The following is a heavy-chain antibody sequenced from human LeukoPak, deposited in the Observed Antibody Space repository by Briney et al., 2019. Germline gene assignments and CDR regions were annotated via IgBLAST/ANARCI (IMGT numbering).Heavy chain of an antibody. CDR2: ITSTSSYI. CDR3: ARSMARGGYAFDI. D-gene: IGHD3-10*01. CDR1: GFTFSTYG. J-gene: IGHJ3*02. V-gene: IGHV3-21*01. Sequence: GGSLRLSCAASGFTFSTYGMNWVRQAPGKGLEWVSSITSTSSYISYADSVKGRFTISRDNAKNSLYLQMNSLRDEDTAVYYYARSMARGGYAFDIWGQGTMVTVSS.